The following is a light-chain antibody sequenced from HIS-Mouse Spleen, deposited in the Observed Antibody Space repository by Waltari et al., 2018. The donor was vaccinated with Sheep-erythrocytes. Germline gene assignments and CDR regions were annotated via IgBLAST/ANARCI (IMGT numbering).Light chain of an antibody. J-gene: IGKJ2*01. V-gene: IGKV3-11*01. CDR1: QSVSSY. CDR3: QQRSNWYT. CDR2: DAS. Sequence: EIVLTQSPATLSFSPGERATLSCRASQSVSSYLAWYQQKSGQAPRLLIYDASNRATGIPARFSGSGSGTDFTLTISSLEPEDFAVYYCQQRSNWYTFGQGTKLEIK.